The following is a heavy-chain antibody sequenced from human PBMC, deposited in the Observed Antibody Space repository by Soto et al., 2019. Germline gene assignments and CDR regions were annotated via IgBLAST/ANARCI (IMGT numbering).Heavy chain of an antibody. V-gene: IGHV1-18*01. Sequence: QVQLVQSGAEVKKPGASVKVSCKASGYTFTSYGISWVXQAXXXGLXXMGXXSAYNGNTNYAQKLQGRVTMTTDTSTSTAYMELRSLRSDXTAVYXXARVXXRXXXXXXXXXGXSDYWGQGTLVTVSS. CDR2: XSAYNGNT. CDR1: GYTFTSYG. J-gene: IGHJ4*02. CDR3: ARVXXRXXXXXXXXXGXSDY.